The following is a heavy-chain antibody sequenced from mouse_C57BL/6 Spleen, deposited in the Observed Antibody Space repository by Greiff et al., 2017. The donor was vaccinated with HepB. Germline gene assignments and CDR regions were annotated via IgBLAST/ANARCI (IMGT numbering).Heavy chain of an antibody. CDR3: ARNGGWYFDV. CDR1: GYAFSSYW. Sequence: VKLMESGAELVKPGASVKISCKASGYAFSSYWMNWVKQRPGKGLEWIGQIYPGDGDTNYNGKFKGKATLTADKSSSTAYMQLSSLTSEDSAVYFCARNGGWYFDVWGTGTTVTVSS. V-gene: IGHV1-80*01. CDR2: IYPGDGDT. J-gene: IGHJ1*03.